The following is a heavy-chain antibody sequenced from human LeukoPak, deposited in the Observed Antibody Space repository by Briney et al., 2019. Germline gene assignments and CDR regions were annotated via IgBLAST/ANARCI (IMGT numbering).Heavy chain of an antibody. V-gene: IGHV3-66*01. CDR2: IYSGGST. D-gene: IGHD1-26*01. CDR1: GFTVSSNY. J-gene: IGHJ4*02. CDR3: ARVAYSGSYYSYYFDY. Sequence: PGGSLRLSCAASGFTVSSNYMSWARQAPGKGLEWVSVIYSGGSTYYADSVKGRFTISRDNSKNTLYLQMNSLRAEDTAVYYCARVAYSGSYYSYYFDYWGQGTLVAVSS.